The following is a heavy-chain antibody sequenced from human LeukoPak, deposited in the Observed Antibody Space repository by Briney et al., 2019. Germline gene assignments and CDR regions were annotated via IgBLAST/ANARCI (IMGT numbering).Heavy chain of an antibody. D-gene: IGHD3-3*01. CDR1: GGTFTNYA. Sequence: ASVKVSCKASGGTFTNYALSWVRQAPGQGLEWIGGIIPLFGTTNYAQNFQDRVTINTDKFTSTAYMEMSNLRSDDTAVYFCTGDSDFWSEDEYPFDVWGQGTMVTVSS. CDR2: IIPLFGTT. V-gene: IGHV1-69*05. J-gene: IGHJ3*01. CDR3: TGDSDFWSEDEYPFDV.